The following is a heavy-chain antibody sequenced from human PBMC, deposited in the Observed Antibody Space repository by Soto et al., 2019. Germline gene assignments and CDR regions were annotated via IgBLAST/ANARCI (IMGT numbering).Heavy chain of an antibody. CDR1: GGTFSSYG. CDR2: IIPIFGTA. Sequence: SSVKLSCKASGGTFSSYGISWVRQAPGQGLEWMGGIIPIFGTANYAQKFQGRVTITADESTSTAYMELSSLRSEDTAVYYCASQGYYDSSGYGRYYIDYWGQGTLVTVSS. V-gene: IGHV1-69*13. CDR3: ASQGYYDSSGYGRYYIDY. D-gene: IGHD3-22*01. J-gene: IGHJ4*02.